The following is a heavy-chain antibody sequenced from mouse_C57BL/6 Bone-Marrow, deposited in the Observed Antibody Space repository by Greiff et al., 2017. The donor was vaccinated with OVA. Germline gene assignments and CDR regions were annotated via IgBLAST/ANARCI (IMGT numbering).Heavy chain of an antibody. J-gene: IGHJ2*01. Sequence: VQLQQSGPELVKPGASVKISCKASGYAFSSSWMNWVKQRPGKGLEWIGRIYPGDGDTNYNGKFKGKATLTADKSSSTAYMQLSSLTSEDSAVYFCARDYGSSYVDYWGQGTTLTVSS. D-gene: IGHD1-1*01. CDR1: GYAFSSSW. V-gene: IGHV1-82*01. CDR3: ARDYGSSYVDY. CDR2: IYPGDGDT.